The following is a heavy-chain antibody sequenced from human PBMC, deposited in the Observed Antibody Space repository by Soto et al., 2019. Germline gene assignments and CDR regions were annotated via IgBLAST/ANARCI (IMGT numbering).Heavy chain of an antibody. J-gene: IGHJ4*02. CDR2: ISAYNGNT. CDR1: GYTFTSYG. V-gene: IGHV1-18*01. Sequence: QVQLVQSGAEVKKPGASVKVSCKASGYTFTSYGISWVRQAPGQGLEWMGWISAYNGNTNYAQKLQGRVTMTTDTATSTGYMELRSLRSDDTAVYYCARDRVITMVRGVIIPSDYWGQGTLVTVSS. CDR3: ARDRVITMVRGVIIPSDY. D-gene: IGHD3-10*01.